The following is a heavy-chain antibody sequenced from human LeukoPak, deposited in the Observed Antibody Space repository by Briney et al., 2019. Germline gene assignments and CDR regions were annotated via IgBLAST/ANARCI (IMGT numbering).Heavy chain of an antibody. CDR3: ARTPGVFDY. D-gene: IGHD3-10*01. CDR2: INHSGST. Sequence: PSETLSLTCAVYGGSFSGYYWSWIRQPPGKGLEWIGEINHSGSTNYNPSLKSRVTISVDTSKNQFSLKLSSVTAADTAVYYCARTPGVFDYWGQGTLVTVSS. CDR1: GGSFSGYY. V-gene: IGHV4-34*01. J-gene: IGHJ4*02.